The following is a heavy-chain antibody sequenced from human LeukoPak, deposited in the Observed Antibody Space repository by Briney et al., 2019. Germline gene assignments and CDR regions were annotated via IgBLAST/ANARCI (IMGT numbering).Heavy chain of an antibody. D-gene: IGHD5-12*01. J-gene: IGHJ5*02. CDR2: IYYSGST. CDR3: ARDSGYGNNWFDP. Sequence: SETLSLTCTVSGGSISSSSYYWGWIRQPPGKGLEWIGSIYYSGSTYYNPSLKSRVTISVDTSKNQFSLKLSSVTAADTAMYYCARDSGYGNNWFDPWGQGTLVTVSS. V-gene: IGHV4-39*07. CDR1: GGSISSSSYY.